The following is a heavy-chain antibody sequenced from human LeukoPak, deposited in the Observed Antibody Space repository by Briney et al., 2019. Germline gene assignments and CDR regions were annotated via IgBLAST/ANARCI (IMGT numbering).Heavy chain of an antibody. CDR2: ISTSGRT. D-gene: IGHD6-13*01. Sequence: SQTLSLTCTVSGGSLSSGSYYWSWIRQPAGKGLEWIGRISTSGRTNYNPSLKSRVTISVDTSKNQFSLKLSSVTAADTAVYYCAKGDGIAAFYWGQGTLVTVSS. J-gene: IGHJ4*02. V-gene: IGHV4-61*02. CDR1: GGSLSSGSYY. CDR3: AKGDGIAAFY.